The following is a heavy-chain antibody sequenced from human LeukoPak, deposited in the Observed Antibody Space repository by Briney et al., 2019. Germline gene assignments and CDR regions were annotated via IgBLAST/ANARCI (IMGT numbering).Heavy chain of an antibody. D-gene: IGHD3-10*01. V-gene: IGHV3-23*01. CDR2: IRGSGSST. CDR1: GFTFNGYA. CDR3: AKVLYGSGSYYPTFDY. J-gene: IGHJ4*02. Sequence: GGSLRLSCAASGFTFNGYAMTWVRQAPGKGLEWVSAIRGSGSSTYYADSVKGRFTIPRDNSKNTLYLQMNSLRAEDTAVYYCAKVLYGSGSYYPTFDYWGQGTLVTVSS.